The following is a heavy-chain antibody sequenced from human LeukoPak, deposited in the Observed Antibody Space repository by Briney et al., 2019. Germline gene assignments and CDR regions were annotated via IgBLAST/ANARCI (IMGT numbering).Heavy chain of an antibody. CDR2: ISGSGGST. Sequence: PGGSLRLSCAASGLTVSSSYMSWVRQAPGKGLDWVSAISGSGGSTYNADSVKGRFTISRDNSKNTLYLQMNSLRAEDTAVYYCAGSVAGTFGFYFDYWGQGTLVTVSS. D-gene: IGHD6-19*01. J-gene: IGHJ4*02. CDR1: GLTVSSSY. CDR3: AGSVAGTFGFYFDY. V-gene: IGHV3-23*01.